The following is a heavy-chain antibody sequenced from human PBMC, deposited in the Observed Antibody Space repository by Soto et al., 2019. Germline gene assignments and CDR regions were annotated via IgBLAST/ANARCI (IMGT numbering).Heavy chain of an antibody. CDR2: ISSSSSNI. V-gene: IGHV3-21*01. D-gene: IGHD3-22*01. J-gene: IGHJ5*02. CDR3: ARDLSYYDHWFAP. Sequence: EVQLVESGGGLVKPGGSLRLSCAASGFTFSSYSMNWVRQAPGKGLEWVSTISSSSSNIYYADSVKGRFTIARDNAKNPLYLQMKSLGAQATAVYYCARDLSYYDHWFAPWRQGTLVTVS. CDR1: GFTFSSYS.